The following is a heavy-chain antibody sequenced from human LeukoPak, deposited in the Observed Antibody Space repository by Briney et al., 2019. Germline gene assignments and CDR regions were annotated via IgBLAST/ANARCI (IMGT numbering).Heavy chain of an antibody. V-gene: IGHV4-4*02. D-gene: IGHD6-13*01. CDR1: GGSISSSNW. Sequence: PSETLSLTCAVSGGSISSSNWWSWVRQSPGKGLEWIGEIYHSGSTHYNPSLKSRVTISVDKSKNHISLNLTSVTAADTAVYYCARDPTPYSNSLPPRFDVWGQGTMVTVSS. CDR2: IYHSGST. CDR3: ARDPTPYSNSLPPRFDV. J-gene: IGHJ3*01.